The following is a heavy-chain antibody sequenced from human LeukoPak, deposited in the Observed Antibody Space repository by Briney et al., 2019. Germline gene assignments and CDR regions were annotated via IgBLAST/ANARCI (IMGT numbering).Heavy chain of an antibody. CDR1: GYRITDSH. V-gene: IGHV1-2*02. Sequence: GASVKVSCKASGYRITDSHIHWVRQAPGQGVEWMGWVNPKSGVTKYEQKFQARVTMTLDTSSSTAYMELSRLRSDDTAVYFCARVGGWTEYFLDYWGQGTLVTVSS. CDR2: VNPKSGVT. CDR3: ARVGGWTEYFLDY. J-gene: IGHJ4*01. D-gene: IGHD3-16*01.